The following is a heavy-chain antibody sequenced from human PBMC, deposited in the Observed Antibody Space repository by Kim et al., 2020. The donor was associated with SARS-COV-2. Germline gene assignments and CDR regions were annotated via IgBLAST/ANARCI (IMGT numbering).Heavy chain of an antibody. D-gene: IGHD3-10*01. CDR3: ARDWVYGSGTYSLYFFDY. CDR2: IHHSGNT. CDR1: DYSISSGYY. J-gene: IGHJ4*02. V-gene: IGHV4-38-2*02. Sequence: SETLSLTCTVSDYSISSGYYWGWIRQPPGKGLEWIGSIHHSGNTYYNPSLKSRVTISVDRSKNQFSLKLTSVTAADTAVYYCARDWVYGSGTYSLYFFDYWGQGTLVTVSS.